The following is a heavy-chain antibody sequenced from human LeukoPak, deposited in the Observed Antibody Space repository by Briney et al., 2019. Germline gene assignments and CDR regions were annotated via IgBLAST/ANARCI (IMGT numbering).Heavy chain of an antibody. CDR3: ARVGYCSSTSCYDWFDP. D-gene: IGHD2-2*01. Sequence: ASVTVSCKASGYTFTSYYMHWVRQAPGQGLEWMGLINPSGGSTSYAQKFQGRVTMTRNTSTSTVYMELSSLRSEDTAVYYCARVGYCSSTSCYDWFDPWGQGTLVTVSS. CDR1: GYTFTSYY. J-gene: IGHJ5*02. CDR2: INPSGGST. V-gene: IGHV1-46*01.